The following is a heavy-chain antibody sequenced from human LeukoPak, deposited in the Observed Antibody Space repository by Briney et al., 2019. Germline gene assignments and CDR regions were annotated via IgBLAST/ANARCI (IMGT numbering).Heavy chain of an antibody. CDR2: IGGRDGST. V-gene: IGHV3-23*01. CDR1: GFTFSSYG. CDR3: AKGHYYGSGSLDY. Sequence: GGSLRLSCAAPGFTFSSYGMSWVRQAPGKGLEWVSAIGGRDGSTYYADSVKGRFTISRDNSKNTLYVQMNSLRAEDTAVYYCAKGHYYGSGSLDYWGQGTLVTVSS. J-gene: IGHJ4*02. D-gene: IGHD3-10*01.